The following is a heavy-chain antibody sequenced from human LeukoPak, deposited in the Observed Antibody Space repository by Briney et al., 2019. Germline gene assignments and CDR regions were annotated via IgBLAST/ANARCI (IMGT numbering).Heavy chain of an antibody. V-gene: IGHV4-38-2*02. CDR3: ARITPSLDSSGYYMY. D-gene: IGHD3-22*01. CDR1: GYSISSGYY. J-gene: IGHJ4*02. CDR2: IYHSGST. Sequence: PSETLSLTCTVSGYSISSGYYWGWIRQPPGKGPEWIGSIYHSGSTYYNPSLKSRVTISVDTSKNQFSLKLSSVTAADTAVYYCARITPSLDSSGYYMYWGQGTLVTVSS.